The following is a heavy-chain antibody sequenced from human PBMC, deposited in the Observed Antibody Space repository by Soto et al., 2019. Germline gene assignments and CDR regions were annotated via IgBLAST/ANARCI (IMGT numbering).Heavy chain of an antibody. CDR2: IFPLTDIP. Sequence: QVQLVQSGTEVKKPGSSVKVSCKASGGTFRNYPINWVRQAPGQGLEWMGSIFPLTDIPDYAQNFQARLTISADKSTSTDYIELSSLTSDDTAMYFCARGPFVVLNYFESWGQGTLVTVSS. CDR3: ARGPFVVLNYFES. V-gene: IGHV1-69*02. CDR1: GGTFRNYP. J-gene: IGHJ4*02. D-gene: IGHD3-16*02.